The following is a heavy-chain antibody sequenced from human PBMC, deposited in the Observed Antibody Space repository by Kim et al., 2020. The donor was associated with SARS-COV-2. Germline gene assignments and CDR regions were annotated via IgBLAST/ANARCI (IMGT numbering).Heavy chain of an antibody. CDR1: GYTFTSYA. V-gene: IGHV1-3*01. CDR2: INAGNGNT. Sequence: ASVKVSCKASGYTFTSYAMHWVRQAPGQRLEWMGWINAGNGNTKYSQKFQGRVTITRDTSASTAYMELSSLRSEDTAVYYCALGYRRGDAFDIWGQGTMVTVSS. D-gene: IGHD2-2*02. CDR3: ALGYRRGDAFDI. J-gene: IGHJ3*02.